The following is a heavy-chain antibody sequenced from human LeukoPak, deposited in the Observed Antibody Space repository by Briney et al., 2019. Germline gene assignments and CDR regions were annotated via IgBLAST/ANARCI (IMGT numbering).Heavy chain of an antibody. CDR2: ISWNSGSI. CDR1: GFTFDDYA. CDR3: AKGGHYGSGSYGIFDY. V-gene: IGHV3-9*01. Sequence: QPGRSLRLSCAASGFTFDDYAMLWVRQAPGKGLEWVSGISWNSGSIGYADSVKGRFTISRDNAKNSLYLQMNSLRADDTALYYCAKGGHYGSGSYGIFDYWGQGTLVTVSS. J-gene: IGHJ4*02. D-gene: IGHD3-10*01.